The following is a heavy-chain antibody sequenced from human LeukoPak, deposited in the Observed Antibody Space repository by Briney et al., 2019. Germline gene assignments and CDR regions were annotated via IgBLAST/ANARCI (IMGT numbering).Heavy chain of an antibody. CDR1: GASISSYY. CDR2: IYTSGST. V-gene: IGHV4-4*07. Sequence: SETLSLTCTVSGASISSYYWTWIRQPAGKGLEWIGRIYTSGSTNYNPSLKSRVAMSVDTSENQFSLKLSSVTAADTAVYYCARLSADSSSSRGFDYWAREPWSPSPQ. J-gene: IGHJ4*02. D-gene: IGHD2-2*01. CDR3: ARLSADSSSSRGFDY.